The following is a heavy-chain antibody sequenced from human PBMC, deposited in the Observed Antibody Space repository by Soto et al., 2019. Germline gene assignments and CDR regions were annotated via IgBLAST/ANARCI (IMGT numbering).Heavy chain of an antibody. J-gene: IGHJ4*02. CDR2: INPNSGGT. CDR1: GYTFTGYY. V-gene: IGHV1-2*02. CDR3: ARRYYDSSGYFDY. D-gene: IGHD3-22*01. Sequence: ASVKVSCKASGYTFTGYYMHWVRQAPGQGLEWMGWINPNSGGTNYAQKFQGRVTMTRDTSISTAYMELSRLRSDDTAVYYCARRYYDSSGYFDYWGQGTVVTVSS.